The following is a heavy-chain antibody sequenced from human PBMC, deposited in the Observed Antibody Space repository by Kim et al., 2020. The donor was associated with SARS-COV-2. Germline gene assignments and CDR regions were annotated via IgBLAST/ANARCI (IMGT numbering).Heavy chain of an antibody. Sequence: SVKASCKASGGTFSRYAISWVRQAPGQGLEWMGRIIPILGIANYAQKFQGRVTITAGKSTSTAYMELSSLRSEDTAVYYCASDPSDYYDSSGYYGVYFDHWGQGTLVTVSS. D-gene: IGHD3-22*01. CDR2: IIPILGIA. V-gene: IGHV1-69*04. J-gene: IGHJ4*02. CDR1: GGTFSRYA. CDR3: ASDPSDYYDSSGYYGVYFDH.